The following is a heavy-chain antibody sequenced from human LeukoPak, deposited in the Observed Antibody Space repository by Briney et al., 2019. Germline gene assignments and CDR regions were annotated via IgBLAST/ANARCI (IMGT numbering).Heavy chain of an antibody. V-gene: IGHV1-8*01. D-gene: IGHD3-3*01. CDR3: ARVPPYYDFWSGLDYYYYYMDV. CDR2: MNPNCGNT. J-gene: IGHJ6*03. Sequence: ASDQVPCKASGYTFTRYDINWVGQATAQGLEGMGWMNPNCGNTGYAQKFQGRVTMTRNTSISTAYTELSSLRSEDTAVYYCARVPPYYDFWSGLDYYYYYMDVWGKGTTVTVSS. CDR1: GYTFTRYD.